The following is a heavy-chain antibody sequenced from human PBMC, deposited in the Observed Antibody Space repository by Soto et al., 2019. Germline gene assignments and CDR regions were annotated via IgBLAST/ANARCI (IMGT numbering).Heavy chain of an antibody. CDR3: ARRGALTSYYSGYYFDY. Sequence: ASVKVSCKASGYTFPRYAMNWVRQAPGQSPEWMGWINPGNGNTKYSQRFQGRVTITRDTSASTAYMELSSLTSEDTAVYYCARRGALTSYYSGYYFDYRGQGTLVTVSS. J-gene: IGHJ4*02. V-gene: IGHV1-3*01. D-gene: IGHD3-9*01. CDR2: INPGNGNT. CDR1: GYTFPRYA.